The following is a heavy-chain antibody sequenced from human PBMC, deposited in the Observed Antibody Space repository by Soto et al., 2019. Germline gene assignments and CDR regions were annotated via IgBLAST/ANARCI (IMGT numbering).Heavy chain of an antibody. D-gene: IGHD6-25*01. V-gene: IGHV3-7*01. CDR1: GFTFSSYW. CDR2: IKQDGSEK. J-gene: IGHJ4*02. Sequence: DVQLVESGGGLVQPGGSLRLSCAASGFTFSSYWMSWVRQAPGKGLEWVANIKQDGSEKYYVESVNGRFTISRDNAKNSLYVQMNSLRAEDTAVYYCAREKRANGYFDYWGQGTLVTVSS. CDR3: AREKRANGYFDY.